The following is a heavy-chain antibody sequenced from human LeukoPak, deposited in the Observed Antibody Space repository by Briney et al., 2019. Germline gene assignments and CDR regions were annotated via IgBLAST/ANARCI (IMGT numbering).Heavy chain of an antibody. CDR1: GGSISSYY. CDR3: ARLTPPYSSGWYRQGMDFDY. J-gene: IGHJ4*02. CDR2: IYYSGST. V-gene: IGHV4-59*08. Sequence: SETLSLTCTVSGGSISSYYWSWIRQPPGKGLEWIGYIYYSGSTNYNPSLKSRVTISVDTSKNQFSLKLSSVTAADTAVYYCARLTPPYSSGWYRQGMDFDYWGQGTLVTVSS. D-gene: IGHD6-19*01.